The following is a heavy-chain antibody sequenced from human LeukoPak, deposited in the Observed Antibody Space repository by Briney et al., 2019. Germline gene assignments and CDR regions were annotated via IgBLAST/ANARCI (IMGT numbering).Heavy chain of an antibody. CDR2: ISGSGGST. D-gene: IGHD3-22*01. CDR1: GFTSSSYA. CDR3: AKVGDSSGYFAYY. Sequence: GGSLRLSCAASGFTSSSYAMSWVRQAPGKGLEWVSAISGSGGSTYYADSVKGRFTISRDNSKNTLYLQMNSLRAEDTAVYYCAKVGDSSGYFAYYWGQGTLVTVSS. V-gene: IGHV3-23*01. J-gene: IGHJ4*02.